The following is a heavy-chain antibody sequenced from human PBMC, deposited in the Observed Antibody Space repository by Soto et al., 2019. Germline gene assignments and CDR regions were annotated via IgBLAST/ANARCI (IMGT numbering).Heavy chain of an antibody. D-gene: IGHD6-13*01. CDR2: ISGSGGST. V-gene: IGHV3-23*01. J-gene: IGHJ4*02. CDR3: AKGGSWYLWGYFDY. Sequence: GGSLRLSCAASGFTFSSYGMHWVRQAPGKGLEWVSAISGSGGSTYYADSVKGRFTISRDNSKNTLYLQMNSLRAEDTAVYYCAKGGSWYLWGYFDYWGQGTLVTVSS. CDR1: GFTFSSYG.